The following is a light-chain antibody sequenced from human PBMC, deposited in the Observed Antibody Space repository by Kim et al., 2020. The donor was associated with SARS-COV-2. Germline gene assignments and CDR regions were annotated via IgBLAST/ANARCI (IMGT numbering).Light chain of an antibody. CDR3: SSYTSSSTWV. J-gene: IGLJ3*02. V-gene: IGLV2-14*03. CDR2: DVS. CDR1: SSDVGGYNY. Sequence: GQAITISCTGTSSDVGGYNYVSGYQQHPGKAPKLMIYDVSNRPSGVSNRFSGSKSGNTASLTISGLQAEDEADYYCSSYTSSSTWVFGGGTQLTVL.